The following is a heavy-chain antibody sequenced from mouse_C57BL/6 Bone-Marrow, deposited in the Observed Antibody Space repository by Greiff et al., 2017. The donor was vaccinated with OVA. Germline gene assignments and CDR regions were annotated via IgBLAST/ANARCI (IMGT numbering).Heavy chain of an antibody. CDR3: AKNLDGSSYYFDY. Sequence: VQLQQSGPGLVQPSQSLSITCTVSGFSLTSYGVHWVRQSPGTGLEWLGVICRGGSTDYNAAFMSRLSITKDNSKSQFFFKMNSLQADDTAIYYCAKNLDGSSYYFDYWGQGTTLTVSS. CDR1: GFSLTSYG. V-gene: IGHV2-5*01. CDR2: ICRGGST. D-gene: IGHD1-1*01. J-gene: IGHJ2*01.